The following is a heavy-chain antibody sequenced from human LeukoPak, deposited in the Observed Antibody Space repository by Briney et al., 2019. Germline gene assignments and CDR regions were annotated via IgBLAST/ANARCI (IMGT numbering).Heavy chain of an antibody. J-gene: IGHJ3*02. CDR2: ISSNGGSA. D-gene: IGHD2-2*01. CDR3: AKDWAGVEYQSPFAFDI. Sequence: GGSLRLSCAASGFTFSRYSMHWVRQAPGKGLEYVSAISSNGGSAYYANSVKGRFTISRDNSKNTLYLQMNSLRAEDTAVYYCAKDWAGVEYQSPFAFDIWGQGTMVTVSS. CDR1: GFTFSRYS. V-gene: IGHV3-64*01.